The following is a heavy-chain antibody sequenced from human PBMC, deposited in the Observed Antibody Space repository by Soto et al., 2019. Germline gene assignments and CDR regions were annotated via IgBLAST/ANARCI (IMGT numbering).Heavy chain of an antibody. D-gene: IGHD3-16*01. CDR2: ISGYNGHT. CDR1: GYTFTTYG. CDR3: AREGEMPYYYYGLDV. V-gene: IGHV1-18*01. Sequence: ASVKVSCKASGYTFTTYGISWVRQAPGQGLEWMGWISGYNGHTKYAQKFQGRVTMTTDASTSTVYMDLRSLRSDDTAVYYCAREGEMPYYYYGLDVWGQGTTVTVSS. J-gene: IGHJ6*02.